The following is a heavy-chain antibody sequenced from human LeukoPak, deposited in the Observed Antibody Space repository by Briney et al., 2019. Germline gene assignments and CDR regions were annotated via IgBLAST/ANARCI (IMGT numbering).Heavy chain of an antibody. V-gene: IGHV1-2*06. D-gene: IGHD3-16*01. Sequence: ASVRVSCKAPGYTFTAHYLHWVRQAPGQGPEWMGRLNPSSGDTNYAQKFQGRVTMTRDTAISTAYMDLSGLRSDDTAVYYCARPVGTMITFGGVETHWGQGTLVTVSS. CDR3: ARPVGTMITFGGVETH. CDR2: LNPSSGDT. J-gene: IGHJ4*02. CDR1: GYTFTAHY.